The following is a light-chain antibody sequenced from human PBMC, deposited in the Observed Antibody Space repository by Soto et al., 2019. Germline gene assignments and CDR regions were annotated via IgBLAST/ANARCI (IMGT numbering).Light chain of an antibody. V-gene: IGKV3-11*01. J-gene: IGKJ5*01. CDR2: DAF. Sequence: ETVLTQSPATLSLSPGERDTLSCRASQSVSNYLAWYQEKPGQAPRLLIYDAFNRATGIPARFSGSGSGTDFTLTISSLEPEDFAVYYCHQRSSWPITFGQGTRLEIK. CDR1: QSVSNY. CDR3: HQRSSWPIT.